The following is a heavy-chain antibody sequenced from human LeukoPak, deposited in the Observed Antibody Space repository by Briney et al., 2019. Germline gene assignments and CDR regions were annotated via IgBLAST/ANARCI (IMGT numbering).Heavy chain of an antibody. CDR1: GYTFTSYG. D-gene: IGHD6-13*01. J-gene: IGHJ3*02. Sequence: ASVKVSYKASGYTFTSYGISSVRQAPGHGLEWMGWISAYNGNTNYAQKLQGRVTMTRDTSTSTAYMELRSLRSDDTAVYYCARDRRIAAPGVAFDIWGQGTMVTVSS. CDR2: ISAYNGNT. CDR3: ARDRRIAAPGVAFDI. V-gene: IGHV1-18*01.